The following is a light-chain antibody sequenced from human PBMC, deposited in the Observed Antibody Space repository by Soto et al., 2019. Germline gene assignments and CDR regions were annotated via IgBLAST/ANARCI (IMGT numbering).Light chain of an antibody. Sequence: EIVMTQSPATLSVSLGERATLSCRASQSVSTNLASYQQKPGQAPRLLIYGASTRATGIPARFSGSGSGTEFTLTISSLQSEDFVVYYCQQYNYWPTFGQGTKVEIK. CDR3: QQYNYWPT. CDR2: GAS. CDR1: QSVSTN. V-gene: IGKV3-15*01. J-gene: IGKJ1*01.